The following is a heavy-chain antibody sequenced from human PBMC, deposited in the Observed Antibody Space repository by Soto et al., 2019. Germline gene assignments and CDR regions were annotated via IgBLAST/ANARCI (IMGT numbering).Heavy chain of an antibody. CDR3: ASGRFLGVWSDHFDY. J-gene: IGHJ4*02. V-gene: IGHV1-18*01. CDR1: GYTFTSYG. Sequence: ASVKVSCKASGYTFTSYGISWVRQAPGQGLEWMGWISAYNGNTNYAQKLQGRVTMTTDTSTSTAYMELRSLRSDDTAVYYCASGRFLGVWSDHFDYWGQGTLVTVSS. D-gene: IGHD3-3*01. CDR2: ISAYNGNT.